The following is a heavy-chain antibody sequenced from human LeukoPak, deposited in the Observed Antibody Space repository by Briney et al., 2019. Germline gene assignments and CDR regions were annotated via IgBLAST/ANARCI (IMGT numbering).Heavy chain of an antibody. CDR3: AMGGDHSSGWYRSV. D-gene: IGHD6-19*01. J-gene: IGHJ4*02. CDR1: GFTFSSYA. CDR2: ISYDGSNK. V-gene: IGHV3-30*09. Sequence: PGRSLTLSCAASGFTFSSYAMHWVRQAPGKGLEWVAVISYDGSNKYYADSVKGRFAISRDNSKNTLYLQMNSLRAEDTAVYYCAMGGDHSSGWYRSVWGQGTLVTVSS.